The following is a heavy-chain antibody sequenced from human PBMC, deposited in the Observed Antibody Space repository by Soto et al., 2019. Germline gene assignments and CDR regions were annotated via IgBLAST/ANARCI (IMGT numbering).Heavy chain of an antibody. D-gene: IGHD6-13*01. CDR3: AKERGSNSRHPSYNWFDT. Sequence: QVQLVQSGAEVKKPGASVKVSCKASGYIFTDYHIHWVRQAPGQGLEFMGWINTDNGGAGSAQQFQGRVTVTRDTSITTVYLELSNLRSDDTAVYFCAKERGSNSRHPSYNWFDTWGQGTLITVSS. J-gene: IGHJ5*02. V-gene: IGHV1-2*02. CDR1: GYIFTDYH. CDR2: INTDNGGA.